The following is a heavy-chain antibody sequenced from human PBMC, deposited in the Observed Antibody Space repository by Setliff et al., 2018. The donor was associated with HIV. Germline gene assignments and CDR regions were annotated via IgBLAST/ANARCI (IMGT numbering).Heavy chain of an antibody. Sequence: SETLSLTCTVSGGSSNSYYWSWIRQPPGKGLEWIEYIYTSGGTNYNPSLKSRVTISVDTSKNQFSLKLNSVTAADTAVYYCARATRTIFGVVYFDYWGQGTLVTVS. CDR1: GGSSNSYY. D-gene: IGHD3-3*01. J-gene: IGHJ4*02. V-gene: IGHV4-4*09. CDR3: ARATRTIFGVVYFDY. CDR2: IYTSGGT.